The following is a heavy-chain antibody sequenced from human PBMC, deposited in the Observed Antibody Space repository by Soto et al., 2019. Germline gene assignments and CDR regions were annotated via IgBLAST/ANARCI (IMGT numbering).Heavy chain of an antibody. J-gene: IGHJ4*02. CDR3: ARPPRGSGSYWGTTFDY. V-gene: IGHV3-30-3*01. Sequence: GGSLRLSCAASGFTFSSYAMHWVRQAPGKGLEWVAVISYDGSNKYYADSVKGRFTISRDNSKNTLYLQMNSLRAEDTAVYYCARPPRGSGSYWGTTFDYWGQGTLVTVSS. CDR2: ISYDGSNK. CDR1: GFTFSSYA. D-gene: IGHD3-10*01.